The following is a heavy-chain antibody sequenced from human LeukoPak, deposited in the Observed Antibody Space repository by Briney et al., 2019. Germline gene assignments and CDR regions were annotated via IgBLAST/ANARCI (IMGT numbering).Heavy chain of an antibody. Sequence: GGSLRLSRAASGFTFDDYAILWVRQAPGKGPEWASLITGDGGNTYYVDSVKGRFTISRDNSKNSLYLQMNSLRTEDTALYYCARDITDYYDSGSPGPFDYWGQGTLVTVSS. CDR2: ITGDGGNT. D-gene: IGHD3-10*01. CDR3: ARDITDYYDSGSPGPFDY. V-gene: IGHV3-43*02. CDR1: GFTFDDYA. J-gene: IGHJ4*02.